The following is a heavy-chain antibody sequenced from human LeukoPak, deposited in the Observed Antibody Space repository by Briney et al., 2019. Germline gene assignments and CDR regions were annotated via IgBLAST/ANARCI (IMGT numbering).Heavy chain of an antibody. Sequence: GGSLRLSCAASGFIFSGSVMIWARQAPGKGLDWVSSISSIGRDTFYADSVKGRCAISRDNSKNTLFLQLNSLRAEDTAIYHCASKTGKTGTYNWGQGILVTVSS. D-gene: IGHD1-1*01. V-gene: IGHV3-23*01. CDR3: ASKTGKTGTYN. CDR1: GFIFSGSV. J-gene: IGHJ4*02. CDR2: ISSIGRDT.